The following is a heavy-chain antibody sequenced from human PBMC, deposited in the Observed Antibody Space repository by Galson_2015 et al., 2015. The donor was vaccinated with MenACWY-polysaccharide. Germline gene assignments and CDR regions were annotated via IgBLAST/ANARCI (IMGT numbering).Heavy chain of an antibody. J-gene: IGHJ4*02. CDR3: ARVEKYSGSYYILH. Sequence: ETLSLTCAVSGSSISSGYYWGWLRQPPGKGLEWIGSIYHSGSTYYNPSLKSRVTISVDTSKNQFSLKLSSVTAADTAVCYCARVEKYSGSYYILHWGQGTLVTVSS. CDR2: IYHSGST. CDR1: GSSISSGYY. D-gene: IGHD1-26*01. V-gene: IGHV4-38-2*01.